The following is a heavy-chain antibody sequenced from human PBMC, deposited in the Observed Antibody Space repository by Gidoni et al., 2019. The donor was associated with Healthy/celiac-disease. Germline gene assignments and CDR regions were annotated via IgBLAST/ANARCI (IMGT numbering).Heavy chain of an antibody. J-gene: IGHJ4*02. CDR3: ARELRFLEWLSEYYFDY. Sequence: EVQLVESGGGLVQPGGSRRCSCAAAGFTVSSNYMSWVRQAPGKGLEWVSVIYSGGSTYYADSVKGRFTISRDNSKNTLYLQMNSLRAEDTAVYYCARELRFLEWLSEYYFDYWAREPWSPSPQ. D-gene: IGHD3-3*01. CDR2: IYSGGST. V-gene: IGHV3-66*01. CDR1: GFTVSSNY.